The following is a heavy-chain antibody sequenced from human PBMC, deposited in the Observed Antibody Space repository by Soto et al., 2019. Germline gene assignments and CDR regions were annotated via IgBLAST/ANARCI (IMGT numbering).Heavy chain of an antibody. D-gene: IGHD1-26*01. CDR1: GGSIRSYY. V-gene: IGHV4-59*01. J-gene: IGHJ6*02. CDR3: ARDLLSGSYYYYGMDV. Sequence: QVQLQESGPGLLKPSETLSLTCTVSGGSIRSYYWSWIRQPPGKGLEWIGDVSYSGSTNYNPSLKSRVTLSVDMSKNHFSLKLTSVTAADTAVYYCARDLLSGSYYYYGMDVWGQGTTVTVSS. CDR2: VSYSGST.